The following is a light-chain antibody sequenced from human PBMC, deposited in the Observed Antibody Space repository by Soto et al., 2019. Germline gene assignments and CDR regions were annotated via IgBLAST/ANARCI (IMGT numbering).Light chain of an antibody. V-gene: IGKV3-20*01. CDR3: QQYVTSPWA. CDR1: QSVSSSF. Sequence: VLSHSPGTLSLSQGERATLSCRASQSVSSSFLAWYQQKPGQAPRLLIYGASNRATGIPDRFSGSGSGTDFTLTISRLEPEDFAVYYCQQYVTSPWAFGQGTKVDIK. J-gene: IGKJ1*01. CDR2: GAS.